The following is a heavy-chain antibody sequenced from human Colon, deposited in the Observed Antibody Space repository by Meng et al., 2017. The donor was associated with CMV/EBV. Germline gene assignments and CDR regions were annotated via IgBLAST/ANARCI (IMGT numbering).Heavy chain of an antibody. Sequence: GGSLRLSCEASGFTFDDYGMSWVRHAPGKGLEWVSGIIWNSGSTGYADSVKGRFTISRDNAKNSLYLQMNSLRAEDTALYYCTRDQYGSRYYDFWSGYPNSDYWGQGTLVTVSS. CDR1: GFTFDDYG. V-gene: IGHV3-20*04. J-gene: IGHJ4*02. D-gene: IGHD3-3*01. CDR2: IIWNSGST. CDR3: TRDQYGSRYYDFWSGYPNSDY.